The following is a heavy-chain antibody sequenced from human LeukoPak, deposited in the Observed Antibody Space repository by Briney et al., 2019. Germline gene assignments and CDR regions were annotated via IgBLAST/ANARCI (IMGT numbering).Heavy chain of an antibody. J-gene: IGHJ3*01. CDR2: ISSSSSYT. CDR1: GFTFSDYY. Sequence: GGSLRLSCAASGFTFSDYYMSWIRQAPGKGLEWVSYISSSSSYTNYADSVKGRFTISRDNAKNSLYLQMNSLRAEDTAVYYCARKPYDILTGYLALDVWARGTVVTVSS. D-gene: IGHD3-9*01. V-gene: IGHV3-11*03. CDR3: ARKPYDILTGYLALDV.